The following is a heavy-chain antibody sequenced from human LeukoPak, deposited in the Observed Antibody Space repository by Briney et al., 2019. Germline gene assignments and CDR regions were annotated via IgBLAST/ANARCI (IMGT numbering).Heavy chain of an antibody. D-gene: IGHD3-10*01. J-gene: IGHJ5*02. CDR1: GYTLTSYG. Sequence: GASVKVSCKASGYTLTSYGISWVRQAPGQGLEWMGWISAYNGNTNYAQKLQGRVTMTTDTSTSTAYMELRSLRSDDTAVYYCARDSIRMVRGVIAVDPWGQGTLVTVSS. CDR2: ISAYNGNT. CDR3: ARDSIRMVRGVIAVDP. V-gene: IGHV1-18*01.